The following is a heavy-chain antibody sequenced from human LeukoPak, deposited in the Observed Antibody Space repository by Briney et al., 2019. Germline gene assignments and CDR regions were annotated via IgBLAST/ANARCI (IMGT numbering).Heavy chain of an antibody. CDR1: GGSISSSDCY. V-gene: IGHV4-39*01. J-gene: IGHJ4*02. Sequence: SETLSLTCTVSGGSISSSDCYWGWIRQPPGKGLEWIGSIYYSGSTYYNPSLKSRVTIPVDTSKNQFSLKLSSVTAADTAVYYCARPYGAAGLDWGQGTLVTVSS. D-gene: IGHD4-17*01. CDR3: ARPYGAAGLD. CDR2: IYYSGST.